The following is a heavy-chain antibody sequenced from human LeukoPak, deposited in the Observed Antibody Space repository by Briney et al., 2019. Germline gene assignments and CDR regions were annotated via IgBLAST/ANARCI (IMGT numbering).Heavy chain of an antibody. CDR3: VAYYDILTGYKY. CDR2: IYSGGST. CDR1: GFTVSNNY. D-gene: IGHD3-9*01. Sequence: GGSLRLSCAASGFTVSNNYMSWVRQVPGKGLEWVSVIYSGGSTYYADSVKGRFTISRDNSKNTLYLQMNSLRAEDTAVYYCVAYYDILTGYKYWGQGTLVTVSS. V-gene: IGHV3-66*01. J-gene: IGHJ4*02.